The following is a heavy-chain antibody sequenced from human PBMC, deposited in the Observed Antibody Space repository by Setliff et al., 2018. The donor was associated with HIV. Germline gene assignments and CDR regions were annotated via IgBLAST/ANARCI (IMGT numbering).Heavy chain of an antibody. D-gene: IGHD3-3*01. CDR1: GGTFSSYA. V-gene: IGHV1-69*05. CDR2: IIPIFGTA. Sequence: ASVKVSCKASGGTFSSYAISWVRQAPGQGLEWMGGIIPIFGTANYAQKFQGRVTITTDESTSTAYMELSSLRSEDTAVYYCARVGRGGYYYDAFDFWGQGTMVTVSS. CDR3: ARVGRGGYYYDAFDF. J-gene: IGHJ3*01.